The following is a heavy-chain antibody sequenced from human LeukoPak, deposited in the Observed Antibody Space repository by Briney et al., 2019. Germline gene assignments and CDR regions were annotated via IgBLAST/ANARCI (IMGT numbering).Heavy chain of an antibody. CDR1: GGSLSGYY. J-gene: IGHJ4*02. CDR3: AREAGGYSSSWYGFNVDY. V-gene: IGHV4-34*01. Sequence: SETLSLTCAVYGGSLSGYYWSWIRQPPGKGLEWIGEINHSGSTNYNPSLKSRVTISVDTSKNQFSLKLSSVTAADTAVYYCAREAGGYSSSWYGFNVDYWGQGTLVTVSS. CDR2: INHSGST. D-gene: IGHD6-13*01.